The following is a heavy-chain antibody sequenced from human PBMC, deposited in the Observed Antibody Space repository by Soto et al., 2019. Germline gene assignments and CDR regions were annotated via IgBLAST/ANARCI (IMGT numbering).Heavy chain of an antibody. V-gene: IGHV1-69*12. CDR2: IVPIVDTS. D-gene: IGHD5-12*01. CDR1: GGTFSSYA. J-gene: IGHJ4*02. CDR3: VRVVAIPGYPDN. Sequence: QVQLVQSGAEVRQPASSVKVSCKTSGGTFSSYAITWVRQAPGQGLEWMGGIVPIVDTSTYAQKFQGRVTITADESTSTVYMELSSLRSDTAVYYCVRVVAIPGYPDNCGQGNLVTVSS.